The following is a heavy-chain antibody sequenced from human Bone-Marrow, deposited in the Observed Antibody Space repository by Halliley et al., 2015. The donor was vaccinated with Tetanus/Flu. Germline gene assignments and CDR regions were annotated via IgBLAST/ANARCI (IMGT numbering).Heavy chain of an antibody. CDR3: AKGIPNATFNFDY. CDR1: GFTFTTYA. CDR2: IGVSDTKT. D-gene: IGHD2-8*01. J-gene: IGHJ4*02. V-gene: IGHV3-23*01. Sequence: SGFTFTTYAMTWVRQAPGKGLDWVSVIGVSDTKTYYADSVRGRFTISRDNSKNTLYLQMNSLRAEDTAVYYCAKGIPNATFNFDYWGQGTLVTVSS.